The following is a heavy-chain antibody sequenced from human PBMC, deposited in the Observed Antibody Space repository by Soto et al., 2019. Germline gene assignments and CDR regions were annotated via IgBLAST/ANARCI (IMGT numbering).Heavy chain of an antibody. V-gene: IGHV3-13*01. CDR3: ARDPAPAYCGGDCYSWFDP. Sequence: PGGSLRLSCAASEFTFSNYAMNWVRQAPGKGLEWVSAIGTAGDTYYPGSVKGRFTISRENAKNSLYLQMNSLRAEDTAVYYCARDPAPAYCGGDCYSWFDPWGQGTLVTVSS. D-gene: IGHD2-21*02. CDR1: EFTFSNYA. CDR2: IGTAGDT. J-gene: IGHJ5*02.